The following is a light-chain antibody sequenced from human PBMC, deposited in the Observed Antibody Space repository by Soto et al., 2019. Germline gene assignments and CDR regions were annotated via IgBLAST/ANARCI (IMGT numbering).Light chain of an antibody. Sequence: IVMTQSPATLSVSPGEGATLSCRAGQSVNDKLAWYQQKPGQAPRLLIYDTSIRAPGIPARFSGGGSGTEFTLTISSLKSEDFAVYYCQQYNNWPPITFGQGTRLE. CDR1: QSVNDK. V-gene: IGKV3D-15*01. J-gene: IGKJ5*01. CDR2: DTS. CDR3: QQYNNWPPIT.